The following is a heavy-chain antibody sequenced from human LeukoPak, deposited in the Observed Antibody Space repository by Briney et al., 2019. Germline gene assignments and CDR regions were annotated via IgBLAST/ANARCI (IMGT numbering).Heavy chain of an antibody. CDR3: ARHGAVAGFDY. Sequence: SETLSLTCTVSGGSISSYYWSWIRQPPGEGLDWIGYIYYSGSTNYNPSLKSRVTISVDTSKNQFSLKLSSVTAADTAVYYCARHGAVAGFDYWGQGTLVTVSS. D-gene: IGHD6-19*01. V-gene: IGHV4-59*08. J-gene: IGHJ4*02. CDR1: GGSISSYY. CDR2: IYYSGST.